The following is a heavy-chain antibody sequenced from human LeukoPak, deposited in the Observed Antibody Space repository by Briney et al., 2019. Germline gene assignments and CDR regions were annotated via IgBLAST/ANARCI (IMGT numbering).Heavy chain of an antibody. CDR1: GFTFSSYD. CDR2: IRPSGDNT. CDR3: AKGGRYCSGGNCYSFDY. D-gene: IGHD2-15*01. V-gene: IGHV3-23*01. Sequence: PGGSLRLSCAASGFTFSSYDMTWVRQAPGRGLEWVSSIRPSGDNTYYGDSVKGRFTISRDNSKNTLYLQMNSLRADDTAVYYCAKGGRYCSGGNCYSFDYWGQGTLVTVSS. J-gene: IGHJ4*02.